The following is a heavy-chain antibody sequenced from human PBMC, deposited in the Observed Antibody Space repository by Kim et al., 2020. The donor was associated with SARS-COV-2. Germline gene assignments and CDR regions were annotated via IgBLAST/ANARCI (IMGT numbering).Heavy chain of an antibody. CDR2: ISGSGGNT. V-gene: IGHV3-23*01. J-gene: IGHJ4*02. D-gene: IGHD3-16*02. Sequence: GGSLRLSCAVSGFTFSSHGMNWVRQAPGKGLEWVSSISGSGGNTFHADSVKGRFTISRDNSRNTLYLQMNSLRAEDTAAYFCVRIGDGSRAPLDFWGQGTLVTVSS. CDR1: GFTFSSHG. CDR3: VRIGDGSRAPLDF.